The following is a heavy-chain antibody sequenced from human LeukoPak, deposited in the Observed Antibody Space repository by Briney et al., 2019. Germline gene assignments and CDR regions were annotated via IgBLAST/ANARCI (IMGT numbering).Heavy chain of an antibody. D-gene: IGHD5-18*01. CDR2: ISGSGGST. V-gene: IGHV3-23*01. CDR3: AKDRASWIQLGDAFDI. Sequence: GGSLRLSCAASGFTFSSYAMSWVRQAPGKGLEWVSAISGSGGSTYYADPVKGRFTISRDSSKNTLYLQMNSLRAEDTAVYYCAKDRASWIQLGDAFDIWGQGTMVTVSS. J-gene: IGHJ3*02. CDR1: GFTFSSYA.